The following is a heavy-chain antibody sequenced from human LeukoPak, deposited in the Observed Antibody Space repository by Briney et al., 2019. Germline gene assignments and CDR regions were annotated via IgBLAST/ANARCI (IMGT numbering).Heavy chain of an antibody. J-gene: IGHJ6*03. V-gene: IGHV4-39*07. CDR2: IHYSGSI. CDR3: ASRSSYYYYMDV. Sequence: SETLSLTCTVSGGSISSSSYYWGWRRQPPGKGGEWIGSIHYSGSIYNNPSLKSRVTISVDTSKNQFSLKLSSVTAADTAVYYCASRSSYYYYMDVWGKGTTVTVSS. CDR1: GGSISSSSYY.